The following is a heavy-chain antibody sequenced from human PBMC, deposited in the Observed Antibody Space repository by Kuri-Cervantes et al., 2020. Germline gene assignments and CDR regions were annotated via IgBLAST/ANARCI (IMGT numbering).Heavy chain of an antibody. Sequence: ASVKVSCKASGYTFTSYDINWVRQATGQGLEWMGWMNPNSGNTGYAQKFQGRVTMTRNTSIGTAYMELSRLRSDDTAVYYCARRGPRSVVPAAIGYYYYMDVWGKGTTVTVSS. CDR1: GYTFTSYD. J-gene: IGHJ6*03. CDR2: MNPNSGNT. CDR3: ARRGPRSVVPAAIGYYYYMDV. D-gene: IGHD2-2*01. V-gene: IGHV1-8*02.